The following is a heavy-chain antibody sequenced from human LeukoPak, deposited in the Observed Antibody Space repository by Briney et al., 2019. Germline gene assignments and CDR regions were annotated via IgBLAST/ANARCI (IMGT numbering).Heavy chain of an antibody. D-gene: IGHD6-13*01. CDR2: ISSSSSYI. J-gene: IGHJ4*02. Sequence: GGSLRLSCAATGFTFSSYSMNWVRQAPGKGLEWVSSISSSSSYIYYADSVKGRFTISRDNAKNSLYLQMNSLRAEDTAVYYCARGGIAGNFDYWGQGTLVTVSS. CDR3: ARGGIAGNFDY. V-gene: IGHV3-21*01. CDR1: GFTFSSYS.